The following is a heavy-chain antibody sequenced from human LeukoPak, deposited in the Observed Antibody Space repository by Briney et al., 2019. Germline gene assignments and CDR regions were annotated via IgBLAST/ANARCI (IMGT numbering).Heavy chain of an antibody. V-gene: IGHV1-18*01. CDR3: ARLSGTSGTSSRVLHY. CDR1: GYTFTSYG. J-gene: IGHJ4*02. Sequence: ASVKDSCKASGYTFTSYGISWVRQAPGQGLEWMGWISAYNGNTNYAQKLQGRVTMTTDTSTSTAYMELRSLRSDDTAVYHCARLSGTSGTSSRVLHYWGQGTLVTVSS. D-gene: IGHD1-1*01. CDR2: ISAYNGNT.